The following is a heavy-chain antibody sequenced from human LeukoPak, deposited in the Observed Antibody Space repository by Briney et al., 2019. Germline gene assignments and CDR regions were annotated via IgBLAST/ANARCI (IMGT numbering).Heavy chain of an antibody. D-gene: IGHD5-18*01. V-gene: IGHV3-9*01. CDR2: ISWNSGSI. CDR1: GFTFDDYA. J-gene: IGHJ5*02. Sequence: GGSLRLSCAASGFTFDDYAMHWVRQAPGKGLEWVSGISWNSGSIGYADSVKGRFTISRDNAKNSLYLQMNSLRAEDTALYYCARGRGYSQSNWVDPWGQGTMVTVSA. CDR3: ARGRGYSQSNWVDP.